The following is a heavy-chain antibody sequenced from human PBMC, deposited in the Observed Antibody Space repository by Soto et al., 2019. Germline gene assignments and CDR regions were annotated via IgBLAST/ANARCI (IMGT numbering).Heavy chain of an antibody. J-gene: IGHJ3*02. CDR2: IYSGGST. Sequence: EVQLVESGGGLVQPGGSLRLSCAASGFTVSSNYMSWVRQAPGKGLEWVSVIYSGGSTYYADSVKGRFTISRDNSKNTLYLQMNSLRAEDTAVYYCARDAGPYCSSTSCYPGGAFYICCQGTIVTVSS. V-gene: IGHV3-66*01. D-gene: IGHD2-2*01. CDR1: GFTVSSNY. CDR3: ARDAGPYCSSTSCYPGGAFYI.